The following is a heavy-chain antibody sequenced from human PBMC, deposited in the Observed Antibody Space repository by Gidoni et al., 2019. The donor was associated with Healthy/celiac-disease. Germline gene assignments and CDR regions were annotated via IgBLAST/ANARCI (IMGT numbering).Heavy chain of an antibody. D-gene: IGHD4-17*01. CDR1: GYTFTSYG. V-gene: IGHV1-18*01. Sequence: QVQLVQSGAEVTKPGASVKVPCKASGYTFTSYGISWVRQAPGQALEWMGWISAYNGNTNYAQKLQGRVTMTTDTSTSTAYMELRSLRSDDTAVYDCARDIISAGYGDRPYYYYGMDVWGQGTTVTVSS. CDR3: ARDIISAGYGDRPYYYYGMDV. J-gene: IGHJ6*02. CDR2: ISAYNGNT.